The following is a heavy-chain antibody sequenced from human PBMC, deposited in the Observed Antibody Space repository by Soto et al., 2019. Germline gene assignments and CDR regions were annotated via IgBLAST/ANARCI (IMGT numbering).Heavy chain of an antibody. D-gene: IGHD6-19*01. CDR2: ISSDGSK. CDR3: ARDVSSGWYYFDY. CDR1: GFTVSSNY. J-gene: IGHJ4*02. V-gene: IGHV3-66*01. Sequence: GGSLRLSCAASGFTVSSNYMSWVRQAPGKGPEWVSVISSDGSKHYADSVNVRFTISRDNSKNTLYLQMNSLRAEDTAVYFCARDVSSGWYYFDYWGQGTLVTVSS.